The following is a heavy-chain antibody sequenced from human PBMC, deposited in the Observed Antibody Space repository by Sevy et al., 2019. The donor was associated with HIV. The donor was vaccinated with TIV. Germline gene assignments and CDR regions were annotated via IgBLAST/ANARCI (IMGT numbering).Heavy chain of an antibody. CDR1: GFTVSSNY. CDR3: ARSRGDCSGGSCFDAFDI. CDR2: IYSGGST. V-gene: IGHV3-53*01. D-gene: IGHD2-15*01. Sequence: GGSLRLSCAASGFTVSSNYMSWVRQAPGKGLEWVSVIYSGGSTYYADSVKGRFTISRDNSKNTLYLQMNSLRAEDTAVYYCARSRGDCSGGSCFDAFDIWGQGTMVTVSS. J-gene: IGHJ3*02.